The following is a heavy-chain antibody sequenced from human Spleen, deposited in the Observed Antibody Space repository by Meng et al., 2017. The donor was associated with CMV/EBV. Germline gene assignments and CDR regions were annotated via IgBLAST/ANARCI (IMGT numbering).Heavy chain of an antibody. CDR2: ISYDGSNK. CDR1: GFTFSSYS. CDR3: ARMLNWNYWYFDL. D-gene: IGHD1-1*01. J-gene: IGHJ2*01. Sequence: CAASGFTFSSYSMNWVRQAPGKGLEWVAVISYDGSNKYYADSVKGRFTISRDNSKNTLYLQMNSLRAEDTAVYYCARMLNWNYWYFDLWGRGTLVTVSS. V-gene: IGHV3-30*03.